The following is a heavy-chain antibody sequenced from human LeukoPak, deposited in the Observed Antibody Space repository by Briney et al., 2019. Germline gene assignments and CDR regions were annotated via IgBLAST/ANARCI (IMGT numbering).Heavy chain of an antibody. V-gene: IGHV4-59*08. J-gene: IGHJ4*02. CDR2: IYYSGST. CDR1: GGSISSYY. D-gene: IGHD1-26*01. Sequence: SETLSLTCTVSGGSISSYYWSWIRQPPGKGLEWIGYIYYSGSTNYNPSLKSRVTISVDTSKNQFSLRLSSVTAADTAVYYCARHGGATPFDYWGQGTLVTVSP. CDR3: ARHGGATPFDY.